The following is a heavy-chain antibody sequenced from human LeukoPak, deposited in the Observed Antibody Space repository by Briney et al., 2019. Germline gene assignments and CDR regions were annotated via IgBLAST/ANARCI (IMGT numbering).Heavy chain of an antibody. CDR2: ISYDGSNK. CDR3: ARDRNYYDSSGPNWFDP. Sequence: PGRSLRLSCAASGFTFSSYAMHWVRQAPGKGLEWVAVISYDGSNKYYADSVKGRFTISRDNSKNTLYLQVNSLRAEDTAVYYCARDRNYYDSSGPNWFDPWGQGTLVTVSS. J-gene: IGHJ5*02. V-gene: IGHV3-30*04. CDR1: GFTFSSYA. D-gene: IGHD3-22*01.